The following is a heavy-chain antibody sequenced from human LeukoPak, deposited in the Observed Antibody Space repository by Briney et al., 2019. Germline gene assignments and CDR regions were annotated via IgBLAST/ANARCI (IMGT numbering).Heavy chain of an antibody. J-gene: IGHJ4*02. D-gene: IGHD6-13*01. Sequence: EAGGSLRLSCAASGFTFSSYAMSWVRQAPGKGLEWVSAISGSGGSTYYADSVKGRFTISRDNSKNTLYLQMNSLRAEDAAVYYCAKDLEIAAAGPYFDYWGQGTLVTVSS. CDR3: AKDLEIAAAGPYFDY. V-gene: IGHV3-23*01. CDR1: GFTFSSYA. CDR2: ISGSGGST.